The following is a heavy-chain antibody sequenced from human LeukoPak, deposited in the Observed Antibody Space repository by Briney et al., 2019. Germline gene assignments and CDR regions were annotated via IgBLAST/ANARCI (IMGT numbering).Heavy chain of an antibody. V-gene: IGHV4-34*01. J-gene: IGHJ5*02. CDR1: GGSFSGYY. CDR2: INHSGST. CDR3: ARRITYYYGSGSYRSPNWFDP. Sequence: SETLSLTCAVYGGSFSGYYWSWIRHPPGKGLEWIGEINHSGSTNYNPSLKSRVTISVDTSKNQFSLKLSSVTAADTAVYYCARRITYYYGSGSYRSPNWFDPWGQGTLVTVSS. D-gene: IGHD3-10*01.